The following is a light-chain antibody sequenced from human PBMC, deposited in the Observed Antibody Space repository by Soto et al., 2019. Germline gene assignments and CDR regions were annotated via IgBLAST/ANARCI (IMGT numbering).Light chain of an antibody. CDR1: SSDIGGYNY. CDR2: EVT. J-gene: IGLJ2*01. Sequence: QSALTQPASVSGSPGQSITISCTGTSSDIGGYNYVSWYQQHSGKAPKLMIYEVTNRPSGVSNRFSGSKSGNTASLTISGLQAEDEADYYCNSYISTHFVVFGGGTKLTVL. CDR3: NSYISTHFVV. V-gene: IGLV2-14*03.